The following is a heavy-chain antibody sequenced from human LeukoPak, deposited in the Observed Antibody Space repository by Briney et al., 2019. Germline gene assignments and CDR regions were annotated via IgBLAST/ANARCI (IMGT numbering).Heavy chain of an antibody. Sequence: GGSLRLSCAASGFTFSSYGMSWVRQAPGKGLEWVSAISGSGGSTYYADSVKGRFTISRDNSKNTLYLQMNSLRAEDTAVYYCAKDAYYYGSGSYYLFDPWGQGTLVTVSS. J-gene: IGHJ5*02. CDR2: ISGSGGST. D-gene: IGHD3-10*01. CDR3: AKDAYYYGSGSYYLFDP. V-gene: IGHV3-23*01. CDR1: GFTFSSYG.